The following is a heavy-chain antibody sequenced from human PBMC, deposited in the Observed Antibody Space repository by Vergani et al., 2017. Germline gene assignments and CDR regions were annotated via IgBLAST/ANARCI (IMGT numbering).Heavy chain of an antibody. CDR2: IRSKANSYAT. Sequence: EVQLVESGGGLVQPGGSLKLSCAASGFTFSGSAMHWVRQASGKGLEWVGRIRSKANSYATAYAASVKGRFTISRDDSKNTAYLQMNSLKTEDTAVYYCARELGSGSYYFDYWGQGTLVTVSS. CDR3: ARELGSGSYYFDY. V-gene: IGHV3-73*01. J-gene: IGHJ4*02. D-gene: IGHD6-19*01. CDR1: GFTFSGSA.